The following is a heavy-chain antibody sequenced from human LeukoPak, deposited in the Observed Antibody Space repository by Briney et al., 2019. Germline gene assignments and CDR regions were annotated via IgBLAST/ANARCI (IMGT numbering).Heavy chain of an antibody. Sequence: ASVKVSCKASGGTFSSYAISWVRQAPGQGLEWMGGIIPIFGTANYAQKFQGRVTITADKSTSTAYMELSSLRSEDTAVYYCAREVVVAAPYYYYMDVWGKGTTVTISS. V-gene: IGHV1-69*06. D-gene: IGHD2-15*01. J-gene: IGHJ6*03. CDR2: IIPIFGTA. CDR1: GGTFSSYA. CDR3: AREVVVAAPYYYYMDV.